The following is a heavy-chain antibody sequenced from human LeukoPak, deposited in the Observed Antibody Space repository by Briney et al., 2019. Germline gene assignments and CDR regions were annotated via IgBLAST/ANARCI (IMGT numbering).Heavy chain of an antibody. D-gene: IGHD3-3*01. CDR2: IDSSSSYI. J-gene: IGHJ4*02. CDR1: GITFSNYA. V-gene: IGHV3-21*01. CDR3: ARGPHGGFVIIPTEF. Sequence: GGSLRLSCVASGITFSNYAMNWVRQAPGKGLEWVSSIDSSSSYIYYADSVKGRFTISRANAKNSLFLQMNSLRAEDTAVYYCARGPHGGFVIIPTEFWGQGTLVTVSS.